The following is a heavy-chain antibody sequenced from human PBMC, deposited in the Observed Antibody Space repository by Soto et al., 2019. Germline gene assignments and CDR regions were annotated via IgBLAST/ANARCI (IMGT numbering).Heavy chain of an antibody. J-gene: IGHJ4*02. CDR3: ASLPIVAAYRTVDY. Sequence: PGGSLRLSCAASGFTFSSYAMSWVRQAPGKGLEWVSAISGSGGSTYYADSVKGRFTISRDNSKNTLYLQMNSLRAEDTAVYYCASLPIVAAYRTVDYWGQGTLVTVSS. D-gene: IGHD5-12*01. V-gene: IGHV3-23*01. CDR1: GFTFSSYA. CDR2: ISGSGGST.